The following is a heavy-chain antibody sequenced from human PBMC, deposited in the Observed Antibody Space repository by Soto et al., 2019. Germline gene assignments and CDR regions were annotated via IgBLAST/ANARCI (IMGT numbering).Heavy chain of an antibody. D-gene: IGHD1-26*01. J-gene: IGHJ6*02. CDR1: GFTFSSYG. CDR3: AKIESEWELPLSHYYYGMDV. V-gene: IGHV3-30*18. CDR2: ISYDGSNK. Sequence: GGSLRLSCAASGFTFSSYGMHWVRQAPGKGLEWVAVISYDGSNKYYADSVKGRFTISRDNSKNTLYLQMNSLRAEDTAVYYCAKIESEWELPLSHYYYGMDVWGQGTTVTVSS.